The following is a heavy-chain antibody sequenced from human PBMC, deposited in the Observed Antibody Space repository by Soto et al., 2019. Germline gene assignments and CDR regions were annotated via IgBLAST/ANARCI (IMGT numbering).Heavy chain of an antibody. J-gene: IGHJ6*02. CDR3: ARGPAGYGDSHGEMYAYGMDV. V-gene: IGHV4-31*03. CDR1: GGSIRSGGYY. Sequence: QVQLQESGPGLVKPSQTLSLTCTVSGGSIRSGGYYLSWIRQHPGKGLEWIGYIYYSRSTYYNPSLKSRVTISVDTSKNQFSLKLSSVSAADTAVYYCARGPAGYGDSHGEMYAYGMDVWGQGTTVTVS. D-gene: IGHD4-17*01. CDR2: IYYSRST.